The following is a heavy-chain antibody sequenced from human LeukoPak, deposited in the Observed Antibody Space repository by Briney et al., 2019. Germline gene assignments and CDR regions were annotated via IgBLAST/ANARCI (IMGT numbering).Heavy chain of an antibody. V-gene: IGHV3-21*01. J-gene: IGHJ4*02. Sequence: WGSLRLSCTASGSTFSSYSMNWVRQAPGKGLEWVSPISSRSNYIYYADSLKGRFTISRDNAKNSLYLQMNSLRAEDTAVYYCARGQVLVGAGFDYWGQGTLLTVSS. CDR3: ARGQVLVGAGFDY. CDR2: ISSRSNYI. D-gene: IGHD1-26*01. CDR1: GSTFSSYS.